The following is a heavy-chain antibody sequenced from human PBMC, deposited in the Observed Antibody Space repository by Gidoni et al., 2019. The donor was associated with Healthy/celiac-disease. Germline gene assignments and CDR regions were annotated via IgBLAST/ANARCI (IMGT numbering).Heavy chain of an antibody. CDR2: INHSGST. CDR3: ARGFGTMVRGKDYFDY. V-gene: IGHV4-34*01. Sequence: QVQLQQWGAGLLKPSETLSLTCAVYGGSFSGAYWSWIRQPPGKGLEWIGEINHSGSTNYNPSLKSRVTISVDTSKNQFSLKLSSVTAADTAVYYCARGFGTMVRGKDYFDYWGQGTLVTVSS. J-gene: IGHJ4*02. D-gene: IGHD3-10*01. CDR1: GGSFSGAY.